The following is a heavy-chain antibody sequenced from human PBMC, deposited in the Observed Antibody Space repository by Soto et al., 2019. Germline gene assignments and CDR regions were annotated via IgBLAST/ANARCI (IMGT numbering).Heavy chain of an antibody. Sequence: GGSLRLSCAASGFTVSSNYMSWVRQAPGKGLEWVSVIYSGGSTYYADSVKGRFTISRHNSKNTLYLQMNSLRAEDTAVYYCARLSAAAEGMFDYYYMDVWGKGTTVTVSS. V-gene: IGHV3-53*04. J-gene: IGHJ6*03. CDR3: ARLSAAAEGMFDYYYMDV. CDR2: IYSGGST. CDR1: GFTVSSNY. D-gene: IGHD6-13*01.